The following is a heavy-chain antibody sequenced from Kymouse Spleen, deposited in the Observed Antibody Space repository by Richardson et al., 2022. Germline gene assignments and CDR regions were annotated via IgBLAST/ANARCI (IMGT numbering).Heavy chain of an antibody. Sequence: QLQLQESGPGLVKPSETLSLTCTVSGGSISSSSYYWGWIRQPPGKGLEWIGSIYYSGSTYYNPSLKSRVTISVDTSKNQFSLKLSSVTAADTAVYYCARRGYYGSGSYYPLDAFDIWGQGTMVTVSS. J-gene: IGHJ3*02. CDR2: IYYSGST. CDR1: GGSISSSSYY. D-gene: IGHD3-10*01. V-gene: IGHV4-39*01. CDR3: ARRGYYGSGSYYPLDAFDI.